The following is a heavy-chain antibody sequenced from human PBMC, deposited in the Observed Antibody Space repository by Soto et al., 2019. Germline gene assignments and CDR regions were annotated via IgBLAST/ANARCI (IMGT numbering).Heavy chain of an antibody. J-gene: IGHJ4*02. CDR2: ISPSASDT. V-gene: IGHV3-23*01. D-gene: IGHD5-18*01. CDR1: GFTFSNAW. CDR3: AKGGYTFAYE. Sequence: GGSLRLSCAASGFTFSNAWMSWVRQPPGKGLEWVSAISPSASDTLYADSVKGRFTISRDNSQNTLFLQMTSLRADDTAVYYCAKGGYTFAYEWGQGALVTVSS.